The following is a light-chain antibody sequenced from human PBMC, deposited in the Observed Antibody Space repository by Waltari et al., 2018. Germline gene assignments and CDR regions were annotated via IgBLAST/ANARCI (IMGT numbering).Light chain of an antibody. J-gene: IGLJ3*02. CDR3: NSYTSSSTLWV. V-gene: IGLV2-14*01. Sequence: QSALTQPASVSGSPGQSITISCTGTSSDVGGYNSVSWYQQHPGKAPRLMIYDVTKRPSGVSVRVSGSKSGNTASLTISGLQAEDEADYYCNSYTSSSTLWVFGGGTKLTVL. CDR2: DVT. CDR1: SSDVGGYNS.